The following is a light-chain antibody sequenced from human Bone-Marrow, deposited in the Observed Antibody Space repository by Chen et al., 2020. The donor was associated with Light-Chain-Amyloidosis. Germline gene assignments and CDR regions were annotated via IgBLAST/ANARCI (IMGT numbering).Light chain of an antibody. V-gene: IGLV6-57*01. CDR3: QSYQGSSQGV. Sequence: FMLTQPHSVSESPGKTVIISCTRSSGSTATNYVQWYQQRPGSSPTTVIYEDDQRPSGVPDRFSGSSDRSSNSASLTISGLKTEDEADYYCQSYQGSSQGVFGGGTKLTVL. CDR2: EDD. CDR1: SGSTATNY. J-gene: IGLJ3*02.